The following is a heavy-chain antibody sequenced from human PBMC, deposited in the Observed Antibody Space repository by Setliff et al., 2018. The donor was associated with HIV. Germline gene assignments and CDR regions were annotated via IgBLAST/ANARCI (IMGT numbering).Heavy chain of an antibody. Sequence: ASVKVSCKASGYTFTSYYMHWVRQAPGQGLEWMGIISPSGGSTSYAQKFQGRVTMTRDTSTSTVYMELSSLRSEDTAVYYCAREDCSGGSCYGSDYWGQGTLVTVSS. V-gene: IGHV1-46*01. D-gene: IGHD2-15*01. J-gene: IGHJ4*02. CDR2: ISPSGGST. CDR1: GYTFTSYY. CDR3: AREDCSGGSCYGSDY.